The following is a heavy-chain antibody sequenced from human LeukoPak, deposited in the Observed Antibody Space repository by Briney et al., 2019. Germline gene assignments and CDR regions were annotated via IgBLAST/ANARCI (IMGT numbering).Heavy chain of an antibody. CDR1: GGSISSGGYY. V-gene: IGHV4-31*03. D-gene: IGHD3-22*01. CDR2: IYYSGST. CDR3: ARAADSSGYQYYFDY. J-gene: IGHJ4*02. Sequence: SETLSLTCTVSGGSISSGGYYWSWIRQHPGKGLEWIGYIYYSGSTYYNPSLKSRFTISVDTSKNQFSLKLSSVTAADTAVYYCARAADSSGYQYYFDYWGQGPLVTVSS.